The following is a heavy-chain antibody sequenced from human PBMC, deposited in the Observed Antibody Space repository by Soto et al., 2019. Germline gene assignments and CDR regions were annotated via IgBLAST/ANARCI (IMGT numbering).Heavy chain of an antibody. CDR2: ISGSGGST. D-gene: IGHD3-3*01. CDR1: GFTFSSYA. CDR3: AKGIFGVVGRYYFDY. Sequence: EVQLLESGGGLVQPGGSLRLSCAASGFTFSSYAMSWVRQAPGKGLEWVSAISGSGGSTYYADSVKGRFTISRDNSKNTLYLHMNSLRAEDTAVYYCAKGIFGVVGRYYFDYWGQGTLVTVSS. J-gene: IGHJ4*02. V-gene: IGHV3-23*01.